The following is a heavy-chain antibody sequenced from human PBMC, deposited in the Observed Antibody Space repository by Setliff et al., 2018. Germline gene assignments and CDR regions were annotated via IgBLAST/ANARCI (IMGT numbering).Heavy chain of an antibody. D-gene: IGHD2-8*01. V-gene: IGHV1-18*01. CDR2: ISAYTGNT. J-gene: IGHJ4*02. CDR3: SRLVRYCTTTTCQSVPGAEV. Sequence: GESLKISCKASGYTFSNYGITWVRQAPGQGLEWMGWISAYTGNTNYAQKLQGRVSMTTDTSTSTAYMELRSLRSDDTAVYYCSRLVRYCTTTTCQSVPGAEVWGQGTLVTVSS. CDR1: GYTFSNYG.